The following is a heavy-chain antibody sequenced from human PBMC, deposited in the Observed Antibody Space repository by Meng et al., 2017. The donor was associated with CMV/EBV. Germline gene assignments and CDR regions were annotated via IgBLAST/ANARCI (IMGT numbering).Heavy chain of an antibody. J-gene: IGHJ5*02. CDR1: GGTFSSYA. CDR3: ARGGFIVATILVVQNWFDP. V-gene: IGHV1-69*05. D-gene: IGHD5-12*01. Sequence: SVQVSCKASGGTFSSYAISWVRQAPGQGREWMGGIIPIFGTANYAQKFQGRVTITTDESTSTAYMELSSLRSEDTAVYYCARGGFIVATILVVQNWFDPWGQGTLVTVSS. CDR2: IIPIFGTA.